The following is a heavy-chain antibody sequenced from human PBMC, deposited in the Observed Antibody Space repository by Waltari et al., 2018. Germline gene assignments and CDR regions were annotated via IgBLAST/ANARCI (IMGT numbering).Heavy chain of an antibody. V-gene: IGHV4-4*02. CDR3: ARDRGRGLYLDT. J-gene: IGHJ4*02. CDR1: GDSMSPSHW. CDR2: VHGSGKT. Sequence: HLQESGPGLVKPSGTLSLICAVSGDSMSPSHWWSWVRQPPGQGLDGIGQVHGSGKTMYTPSFASRVTVSLDTSTYHIALKVTSATAADTALYYCARDRGRGLYLDTWGRGILVTVSP. D-gene: IGHD2-15*01.